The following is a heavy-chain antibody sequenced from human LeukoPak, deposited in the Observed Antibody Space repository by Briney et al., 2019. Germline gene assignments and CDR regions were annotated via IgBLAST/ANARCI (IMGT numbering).Heavy chain of an antibody. J-gene: IGHJ5*02. CDR1: GFTFSSYA. CDR3: ARDLDGHRSGNGA. Sequence: GGSLRLSCAASGFTFSSYAMSWVRQAPGKGLEWVSAISGSGGSTYYADSVKGRFTISRDNAKNTLYLQMNSLRAEDTAVYYCARDLDGHRSGNGAWGQGTLVTVSS. V-gene: IGHV3-23*01. D-gene: IGHD1-14*01. CDR2: ISGSGGST.